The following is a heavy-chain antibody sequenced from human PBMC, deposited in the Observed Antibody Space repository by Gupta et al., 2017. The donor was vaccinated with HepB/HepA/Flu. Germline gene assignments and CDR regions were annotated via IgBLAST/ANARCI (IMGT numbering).Heavy chain of an antibody. V-gene: IGHV3-15*05. CDR2: IKRMTDGETT. D-gene: IGHD3-16*01. J-gene: IGHJ5*02. CDR1: GFPFSEAY. Sequence: EGQLVESGGGLVERGGSLRLSCETSGFPFSEAYMHWFRQAPGKGLELVGLIKRMTDGETTNYGAPVKGRFSISRDDSKTTAYIQMNSLKTEDTGVYYCWGYETWGQGTLVTVSS. CDR3: WGYET.